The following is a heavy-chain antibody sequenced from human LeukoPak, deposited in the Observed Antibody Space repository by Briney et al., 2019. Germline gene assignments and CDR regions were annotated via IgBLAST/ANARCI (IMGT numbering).Heavy chain of an antibody. CDR3: ARDGGTGDYAWD. D-gene: IGHD4-17*01. V-gene: IGHV3-74*03. J-gene: IGHJ3*01. Sequence: GGSLRLSCTASGFTFNTYWMHWVRQAPGKGLVRVSRINSDGSSITYADSVRGRFTISRDNAKNTLYLQMNSLRAEDTAVYYCARDGGTGDYAWDWGQGTMVTVSS. CDR1: GFTFNTYW. CDR2: INSDGSSI.